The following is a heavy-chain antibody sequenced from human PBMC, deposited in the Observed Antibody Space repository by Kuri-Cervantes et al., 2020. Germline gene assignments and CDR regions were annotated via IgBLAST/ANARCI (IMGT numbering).Heavy chain of an antibody. CDR3: ARESEVEIVAIPSYFDY. V-gene: IGHV3-7*01. Sequence: GESLKISCAASGFTFSVYWMTWVRQAPGKGLEWVANINQDGTEKNYVDSVKGRFTISRDNAKNSLYLQMNSLRAEDTAVYYCARESEVEIVAIPSYFDYWGQGTLVTVSS. CDR1: GFTFSVYW. J-gene: IGHJ4*02. CDR2: INQDGTEK. D-gene: IGHD5-12*01.